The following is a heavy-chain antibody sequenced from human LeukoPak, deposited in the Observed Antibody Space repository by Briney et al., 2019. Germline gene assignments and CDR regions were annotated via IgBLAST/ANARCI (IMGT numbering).Heavy chain of an antibody. CDR2: ISGTGGNT. CDR3: ARDNHGLLTGYYVSAFDI. CDR1: GFIFGTYT. V-gene: IGHV3-23*01. D-gene: IGHD3-9*01. J-gene: IGHJ3*02. Sequence: PGGSLRLSCAASGFIFGTYTMSWVRQAPGKGLEWVSCISGTGGNTYYAETVKGRFTISRDNSKSTLYLQMNSLRAEDTAVYYCARDNHGLLTGYYVSAFDIWGQGTMVIVSS.